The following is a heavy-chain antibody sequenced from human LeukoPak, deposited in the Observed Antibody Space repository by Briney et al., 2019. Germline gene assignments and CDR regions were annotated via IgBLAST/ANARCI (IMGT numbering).Heavy chain of an antibody. CDR2: MYYSGST. Sequence: SETLSLTCTVSGGSISSYYWGWIRQPPGKGLEWLGYMYYSGSTNYNPSLKSRVSLSVDTSKNQFSLNLRSVTAADTAVYYCARAGSGYYVLDHWGQGTLVTVSS. J-gene: IGHJ4*02. CDR1: GGSISSYY. CDR3: ARAGSGYYVLDH. V-gene: IGHV4-59*01. D-gene: IGHD5-12*01.